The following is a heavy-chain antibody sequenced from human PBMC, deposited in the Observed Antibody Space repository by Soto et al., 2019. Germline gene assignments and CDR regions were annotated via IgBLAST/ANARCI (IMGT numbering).Heavy chain of an antibody. J-gene: IGHJ3*02. Sequence: PGGSRRLSCVASGFTFSSDAISWGRHAPGKGLEWVLAISGSGGSTYYADSVKGRFTISRDNSKNTLYLQMNSLRDEDTAVYYCAKADRDYVWGSYREGAFDIWGQGTMVTVSS. CDR1: GFTFSSDA. CDR3: AKADRDYVWGSYREGAFDI. D-gene: IGHD3-16*02. CDR2: ISGSGGST. V-gene: IGHV3-23*01.